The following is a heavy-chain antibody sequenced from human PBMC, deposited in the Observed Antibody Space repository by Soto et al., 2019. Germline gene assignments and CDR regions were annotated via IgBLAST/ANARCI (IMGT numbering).Heavy chain of an antibody. D-gene: IGHD1-7*01. CDR3: ARAPFITGTTHYFDY. V-gene: IGHV3-30-3*01. CDR1: GFTFSSYA. J-gene: IGHJ4*02. Sequence: GGSLRLSCAASGFTFSSYAMHWVHQAPGKGLEWVAVISYDGSNKYYADSVKGRFTISRDNSKNTLYLQMNSLRAEDTAVYYCARAPFITGTTHYFDYWGQGTLVTVSS. CDR2: ISYDGSNK.